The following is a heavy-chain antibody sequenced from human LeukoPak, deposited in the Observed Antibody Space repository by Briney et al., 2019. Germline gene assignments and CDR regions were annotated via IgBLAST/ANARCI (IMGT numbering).Heavy chain of an antibody. Sequence: ASVKVSCKASGYTFTSYYMHWVRQAPGQGLEWTGIINPSGGSTSYAQKFQGRVTMTRDTSTSTVYMELSSLRSEDTAVYYCARSSESKTGTTRTTGSYYYYMDVWGKGTTVTVSS. J-gene: IGHJ6*03. D-gene: IGHD1-1*01. V-gene: IGHV1-46*01. CDR3: ARSSESKTGTTRTTGSYYYYMDV. CDR2: INPSGGST. CDR1: GYTFTSYY.